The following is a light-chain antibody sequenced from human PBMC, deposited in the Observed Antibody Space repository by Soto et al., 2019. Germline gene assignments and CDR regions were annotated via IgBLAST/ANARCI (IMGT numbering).Light chain of an antibody. Sequence: EIVTTQSPPSLTVTPGEPASISCRSSQRLLHSNGNIFLDWYLQKPGQSPQLLIYLGSNRASGVPDRVTGSEAGTDFTLKISRVEAEDVGVYYCMQALQTPYTFGQGTKLEIK. V-gene: IGKV2-28*01. CDR2: LGS. J-gene: IGKJ2*01. CDR3: MQALQTPYT. CDR1: QRLLHSNGNIF.